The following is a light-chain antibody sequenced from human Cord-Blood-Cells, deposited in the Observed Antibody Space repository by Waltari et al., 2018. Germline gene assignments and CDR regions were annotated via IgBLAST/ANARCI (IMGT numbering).Light chain of an antibody. CDR2: EGS. J-gene: IGLJ2*01. CDR3: CSYAGSSTYVV. CDR1: SSDVGSYNL. Sequence: QSALTQHASVSGSPGQSITISCTGTSSDVGSYNLVSWYQQHPGKAPKLMIYEGSKRRSGVSNRFSGSKSGNTASLTISGLQAEDEADYYCCSYAGSSTYVVFGGGTKLTVL. V-gene: IGLV2-23*01.